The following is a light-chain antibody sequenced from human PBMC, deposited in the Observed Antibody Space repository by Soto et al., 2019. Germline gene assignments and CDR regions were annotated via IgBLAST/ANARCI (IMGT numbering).Light chain of an antibody. CDR3: QQYGSSPQWT. CDR2: GAS. V-gene: IGKV3-20*01. Sequence: EIVLTQSPGTLSLSPGERATLSCSASQSVSSSYLAWYQQKPGQAPRLRIYGASSRATGIPDRFSGSGSGTDFTLTISRLEPEDFAVYYCQQYGSSPQWTFGQGTKVEIK. J-gene: IGKJ1*01. CDR1: QSVSSSY.